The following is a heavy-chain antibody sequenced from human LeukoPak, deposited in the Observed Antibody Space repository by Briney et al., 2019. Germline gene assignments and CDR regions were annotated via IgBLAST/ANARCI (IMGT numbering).Heavy chain of an antibody. CDR1: GGTFSSYA. CDR3: ARDGGRGYSYKNWFDP. D-gene: IGHD5-18*01. V-gene: IGHV1-69*04. CDR2: IIPILGIA. Sequence: SVKVSCKASGGTFSSYAISWVRQAPGQGLEWMGRIIPILGIANYAQKFQGRVTITADKSTSTAYMELSSLRSEDTAVYYCARDGGRGYSYKNWFDPWGQGTLVTVSS. J-gene: IGHJ5*02.